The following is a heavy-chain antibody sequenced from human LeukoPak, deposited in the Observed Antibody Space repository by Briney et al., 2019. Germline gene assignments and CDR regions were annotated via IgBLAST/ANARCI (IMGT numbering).Heavy chain of an antibody. CDR3: ARDRRLDSSGYYYVAFDI. Sequence: GGSLRLSCADSGFTFSNYNMNWVRQAPGKAMEWVSSITSSGTYTFYADSVKGRFTISRDNAKNSLYLQMNSLRAEDTAVYYCARDRRLDSSGYYYVAFDIWGQGTMVTVSS. V-gene: IGHV3-21*01. CDR2: ITSSGTYT. J-gene: IGHJ3*02. CDR1: GFTFSNYN. D-gene: IGHD3-22*01.